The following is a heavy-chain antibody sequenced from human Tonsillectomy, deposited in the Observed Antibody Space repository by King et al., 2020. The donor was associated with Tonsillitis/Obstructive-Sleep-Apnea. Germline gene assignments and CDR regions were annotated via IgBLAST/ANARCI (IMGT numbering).Heavy chain of an antibody. D-gene: IGHD6-6*01. CDR1: GFTFSSYE. CDR2: ISSSGSTI. J-gene: IGHJ6*03. CDR3: ARDSSSSNYYYYYMGV. Sequence: EVQLVESGGGLVQPGGSLRLSCAASGFTFSSYEMNWVRQAPGKGLEWVSYISSSGSTIYYADSVKGRFTISRDNAKNSLYLQMNSLRAEDTAVYYCARDSSSSNYYYYYMGVWGKGTTVTVSS. V-gene: IGHV3-48*03.